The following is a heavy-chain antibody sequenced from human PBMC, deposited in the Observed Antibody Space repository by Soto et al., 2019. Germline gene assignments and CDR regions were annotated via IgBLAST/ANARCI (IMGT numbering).Heavy chain of an antibody. Sequence: EVQLVESGGGLVQPGGSLRLSCAASGFTFSSYSMNWVRQAPGKGLEWVSYISSSSSTIYYADSVKGRFTISRDNAKNSLYLQMNSLRAEDTAVYYCARDEPLMITFGGVIPKPGDYWGQGTLVTVSS. J-gene: IGHJ4*02. D-gene: IGHD3-16*02. CDR1: GFTFSSYS. CDR2: ISSSSSTI. V-gene: IGHV3-48*01. CDR3: ARDEPLMITFGGVIPKPGDY.